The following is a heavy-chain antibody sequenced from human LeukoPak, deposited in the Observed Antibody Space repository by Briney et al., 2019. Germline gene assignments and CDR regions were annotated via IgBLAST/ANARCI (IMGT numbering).Heavy chain of an antibody. V-gene: IGHV1-18*01. CDR1: DYTFTSYG. Sequence: ASVKVSCKASDYTFTSYGISWVRQAPGQGLEWMGWISAYNGNTNYAQKLQGRVTMTTDTSTSTAYMELRSLRSDDTAVYYCARDDYGDESAEYFQHWGQGTLVTVSS. CDR2: ISAYNGNT. D-gene: IGHD4-17*01. CDR3: ARDDYGDESAEYFQH. J-gene: IGHJ1*01.